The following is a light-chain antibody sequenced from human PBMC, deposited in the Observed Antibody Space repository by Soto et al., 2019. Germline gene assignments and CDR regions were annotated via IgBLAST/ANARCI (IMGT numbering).Light chain of an antibody. J-gene: IGLJ2*01. CDR2: EGN. CDR3: CSYAGNSTLV. CDR1: SSDVGNYYL. V-gene: IGLV2-23*01. Sequence: QSALTQPASVSGSPGQSITISCTRSSSDVGNYYLVSWYQHHPGKVPKLMIYEGNKRPSGVSNRFSGSKSGNTASLTISGLQAEDEADYYCCSYAGNSTLVFGGGTQLTVL.